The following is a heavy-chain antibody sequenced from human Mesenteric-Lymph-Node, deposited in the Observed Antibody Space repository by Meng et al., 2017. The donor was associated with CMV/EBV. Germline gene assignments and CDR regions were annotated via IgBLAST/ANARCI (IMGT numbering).Heavy chain of an antibody. D-gene: IGHD3-22*01. V-gene: IGHV3-30-3*01. Sequence: GGSLRLSCAASGFTFSSYAMHWVRQAPGKGLEWVAVISYDGSNKYYADSAKGRFTISRDNAKNSLYLQMNSLRAEDTAVYYCARLGVAWDSSALAYYFDYWGQGTLVTVSS. J-gene: IGHJ4*02. CDR1: GFTFSSYA. CDR2: ISYDGSNK. CDR3: ARLGVAWDSSALAYYFDY.